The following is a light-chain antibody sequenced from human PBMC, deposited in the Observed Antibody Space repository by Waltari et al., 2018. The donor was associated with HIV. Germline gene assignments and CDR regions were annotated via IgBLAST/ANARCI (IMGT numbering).Light chain of an antibody. CDR3: AAWDDSLNGWV. V-gene: IGLV1-44*01. Sequence: QSVLTQPPSASGTPGQRVTIPFSGLRSNIGSYPVNWYQQLPGTAPKLLIYSNKQRPSGVPDRFSGSKSGTSASLAISGLQSEDEADYYCAAWDDSLNGWVFGGGTKLTVL. J-gene: IGLJ3*02. CDR1: RSNIGSYP. CDR2: SNK.